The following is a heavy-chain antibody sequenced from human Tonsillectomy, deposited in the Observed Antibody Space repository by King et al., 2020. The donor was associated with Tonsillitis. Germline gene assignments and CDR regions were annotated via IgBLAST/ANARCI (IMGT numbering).Heavy chain of an antibody. Sequence: VQLQESGPGLVKPSQTLSLTCTVSGGSIGSGSYYWPWIRQHPGKGLEWIGYIYYSGSTYYNPSLKSRVTISVDTSKNQFSLKLSSVTAADTAVYYCARARDGYNYFDCWGQGTLVTVSS. CDR2: IYYSGST. J-gene: IGHJ4*02. V-gene: IGHV4-31*03. CDR3: ARARDGYNYFDC. CDR1: GGSIGSGSYY. D-gene: IGHD5-24*01.